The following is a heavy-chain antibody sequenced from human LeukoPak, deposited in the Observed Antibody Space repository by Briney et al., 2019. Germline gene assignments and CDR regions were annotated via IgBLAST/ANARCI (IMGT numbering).Heavy chain of an antibody. CDR3: AKDFKAAFMHFSRVAEAPNGMDV. CDR1: GFTFSSYA. J-gene: IGHJ6*02. V-gene: IGHV3-23*01. CDR2: IRGGGGST. D-gene: IGHD6-13*01. Sequence: GGSLRLSCAASGFTFSSYAMSWVRQAPGKGLEGVSAIRGGGGSTYYEDSVKGRFTISRDNSKSTLYLQMNTLRAEDTAVYYCAKDFKAAFMHFSRVAEAPNGMDVWGQGTTVTVSS.